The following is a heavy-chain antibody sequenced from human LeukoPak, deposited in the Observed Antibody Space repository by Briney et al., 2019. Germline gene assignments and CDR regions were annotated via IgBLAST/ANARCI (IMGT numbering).Heavy chain of an antibody. V-gene: IGHV4-39*01. CDR2: IYYSGTS. CDR1: GYSLSSSRYY. D-gene: IGHD3-9*01. CDR3: ARQDRFYDVLPGYYMDY. Sequence: PSETLSLTCSVSGYSLSSSRYYWGWVRQPPGQGLEWIGTIYYSGTSYYNPPLKSRVTISADTSRNQLSLKLRAVTAADTAMYYCARQDRFYDVLPGYYMDYWGLGTLVTVSS. J-gene: IGHJ4*02.